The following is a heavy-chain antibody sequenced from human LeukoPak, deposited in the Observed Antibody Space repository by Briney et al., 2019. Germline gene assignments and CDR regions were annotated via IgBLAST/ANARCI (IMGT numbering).Heavy chain of an antibody. CDR1: GFTFTSSA. V-gene: IGHV1-58*02. Sequence: GTSVKVSCKASGFTFTSSAMQWVRQSRGQRLEWIGWIVVGSGNTNSAQKFQERVTIPRDMSTSTAYMELSSLRSEDTAVYYCAADRAYYGSGSYVFDPWGQGTLVTVSS. CDR2: IVVGSGNT. D-gene: IGHD3-10*01. CDR3: AADRAYYGSGSYVFDP. J-gene: IGHJ5*02.